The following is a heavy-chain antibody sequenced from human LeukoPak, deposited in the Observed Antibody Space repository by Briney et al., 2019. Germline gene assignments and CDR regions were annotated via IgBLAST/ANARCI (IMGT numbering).Heavy chain of an antibody. Sequence: PSETLSLTCTVFGGSLSSYYWSWVRQPPGKGLEWIGYIYYSGSTNYNPSLKSRVTISVDTSKNQFSLKLSSVTAADTAVYYCARAFVNYGYNDCWGQGTLVTVSS. CDR2: IYYSGST. J-gene: IGHJ4*02. V-gene: IGHV4-59*01. CDR1: GGSLSSYY. CDR3: ARAFVNYGYNDC. D-gene: IGHD5-24*01.